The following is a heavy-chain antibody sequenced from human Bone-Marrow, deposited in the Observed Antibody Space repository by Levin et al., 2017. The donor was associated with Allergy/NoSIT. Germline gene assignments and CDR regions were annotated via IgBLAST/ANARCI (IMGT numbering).Heavy chain of an antibody. D-gene: IGHD1-26*01. CDR1: GFTFSSYG. CDR2: ISYDGSNK. Sequence: LSGGSLRLSCAASGFTFSSYGMHWVRQAPGKGLEWVAVISYDGSNKYYADSVKGRFTISRDNSKNTLYLQMNSLRAEDTAVYYCAKDPDSGSYFPFDPWGQGTLVTVSS. J-gene: IGHJ5*02. CDR3: AKDPDSGSYFPFDP. V-gene: IGHV3-30*18.